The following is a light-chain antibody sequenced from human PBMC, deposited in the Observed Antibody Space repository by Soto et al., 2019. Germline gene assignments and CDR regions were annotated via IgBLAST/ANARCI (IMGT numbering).Light chain of an antibody. J-gene: IGKJ4*01. CDR3: QDRGNWPIFT. CDR1: QSVDSN. CDR2: GAS. V-gene: IGKV3-15*01. Sequence: EILMAQSPATLSVSPGERATLSCRASQSVDSNLAWYQQKPGQAPRLLIYGASTRATGISARFSGSGSGTEFTLIISRPEPEDSAVYYCQDRGNWPIFTFGGGTKVDI.